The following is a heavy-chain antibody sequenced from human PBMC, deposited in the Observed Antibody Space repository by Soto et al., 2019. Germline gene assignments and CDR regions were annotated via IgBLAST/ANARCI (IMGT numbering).Heavy chain of an antibody. CDR1: GGSISSSSYY. CDR2: IYYSGST. CDR3: ARTEYSSSSFDY. V-gene: IGHV4-39*01. Sequence: SETLSLTCTVSGGSISSSSYYWGWIRQPPGKGLEWIGSIYYSGSTYYNPSLKSRVTISVDTSKNQFSLKLSSVTAADTAVYYCARTEYSSSSFDYWGQGTLVTVSS. D-gene: IGHD6-6*01. J-gene: IGHJ4*02.